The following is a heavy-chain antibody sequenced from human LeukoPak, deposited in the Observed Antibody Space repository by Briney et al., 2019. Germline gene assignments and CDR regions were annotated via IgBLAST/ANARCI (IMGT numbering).Heavy chain of an antibody. CDR3: ARVHDSDWYFDY. CDR1: GYSFTTYY. Sequence: GASVKVSCKASGYSFTTYYMHWVRQAPGQGLEWMGIIKPSGGSTSYAQKFQDRVTMTRDTSTSTVYMELSSLRSEDTAVYYCARVHDSDWYFDYWGQGTLATVSS. CDR2: IKPSGGST. J-gene: IGHJ4*02. V-gene: IGHV1-46*01. D-gene: IGHD6-19*01.